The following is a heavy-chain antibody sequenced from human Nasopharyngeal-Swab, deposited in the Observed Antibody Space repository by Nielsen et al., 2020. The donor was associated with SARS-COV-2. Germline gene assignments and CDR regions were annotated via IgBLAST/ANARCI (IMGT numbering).Heavy chain of an antibody. D-gene: IGHD4-11*01. V-gene: IGHV3-7*03. CDR3: ARDKAYSTYDY. Sequence: GGSLRLSCAASGFSFSTSWMNWARQAPGKGLEWVANMNPDGDKIYYADSVKGRFTMSRDNAENSLYLQMNSLRAEDTAVYYCARDKAYSTYDYWGQGTLGTVSS. J-gene: IGHJ4*02. CDR1: GFSFSTSW. CDR2: MNPDGDKI.